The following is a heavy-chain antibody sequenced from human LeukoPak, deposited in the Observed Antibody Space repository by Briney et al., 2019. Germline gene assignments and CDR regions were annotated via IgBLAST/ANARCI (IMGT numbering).Heavy chain of an antibody. CDR1: GGTFSIYA. CDR3: ARSKDAYYYDSSGSRFDY. CDR2: IIPIFGTA. V-gene: IGHV1-69*13. J-gene: IGHJ4*02. Sequence: SVTVSYKASGGTFSIYAISWVRQAPGQGLEWMGGIIPIFGTANYAQKFQGRVTITADESTSTAYMELSSLRSEDTAVYYCARSKDAYYYDSSGSRFDYWGQGTLVTVSS. D-gene: IGHD3-22*01.